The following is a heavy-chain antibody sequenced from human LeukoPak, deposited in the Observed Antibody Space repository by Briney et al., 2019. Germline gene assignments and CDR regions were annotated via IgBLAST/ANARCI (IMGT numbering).Heavy chain of an antibody. V-gene: IGHV3-23*01. CDR1: GFTVSSYA. J-gene: IGHJ4*02. Sequence: GGSLRLSCAASGFTVSSYAMSWVRQAPGKGLDLVSAISGSGGSTYYADSVKGRFTISRDNSKNTLYLQMNSLRAEDTAVYYCAKERDIVVVPAAIDYWGQGTLVTVSS. D-gene: IGHD2-2*01. CDR2: ISGSGGST. CDR3: AKERDIVVVPAAIDY.